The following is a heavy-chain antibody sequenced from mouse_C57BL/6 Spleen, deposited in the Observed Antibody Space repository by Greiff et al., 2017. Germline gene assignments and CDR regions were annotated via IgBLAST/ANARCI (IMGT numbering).Heavy chain of an antibody. J-gene: IGHJ4*01. Sequence: DVKLQESGGGLVKPGGSLKLSCAASGFTFSSYAMSWVRQTPDKRLEWVATISDGGSYTSYPDNVKGRFTISRDNAKNNLYLQMSHLKSEDTAMYYCARGIYYDYDVGYYYAMDYWGQGTSVTVSS. CDR1: GFTFSSYA. D-gene: IGHD2-4*01. CDR2: ISDGGSYT. V-gene: IGHV5-4*03. CDR3: ARGIYYDYDVGYYYAMDY.